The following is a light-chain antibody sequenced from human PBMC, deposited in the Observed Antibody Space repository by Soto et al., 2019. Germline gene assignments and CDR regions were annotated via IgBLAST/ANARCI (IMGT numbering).Light chain of an antibody. CDR2: NNN. J-gene: IGLJ1*01. CDR3: AAWDDSLNGLV. V-gene: IGLV1-44*01. Sequence: VLTQPPSATGTPGQRVTISCSGSSSNIGSNTVNWYQQLPGTAPKLLIYNNNQRPSGVPDRFSGSKSGTSASLAISGLQSEDEADYYCAAWDDSLNGLVFGTGTKLTV. CDR1: SSNIGSNT.